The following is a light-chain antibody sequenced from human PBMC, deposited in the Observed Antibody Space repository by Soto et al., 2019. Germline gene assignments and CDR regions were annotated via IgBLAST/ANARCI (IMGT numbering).Light chain of an antibody. J-gene: IGKJ1*01. V-gene: IGKV3-11*01. Sequence: EIVLTQSPGTLSLSPGERATLSCRASQSVSSYLAWYQQKPGQPPRLLIYDASNRATAIPARFSGSGSGTDFTLTISSLEPEDFAVYYCQQYGSSPRTFGQGTKVDI. CDR2: DAS. CDR3: QQYGSSPRT. CDR1: QSVSSY.